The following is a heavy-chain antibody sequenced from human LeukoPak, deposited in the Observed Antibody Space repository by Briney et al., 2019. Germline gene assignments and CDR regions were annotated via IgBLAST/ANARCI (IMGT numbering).Heavy chain of an antibody. CDR3: VRGITMPDY. V-gene: IGHV3-23*01. CDR2: ISAGGGSS. J-gene: IGHJ4*02. D-gene: IGHD1-1*01. CDR1: GFTFNTYA. Sequence: GGSLRLSCAASGFTFNTYAMSWVRQTPGKGLEWVSGISAGGGSSYYADSVKGRFTISRGDSENTLYLQMSSLRAEDAAVYYCVRGITMPDYWGQGTLVTVSS.